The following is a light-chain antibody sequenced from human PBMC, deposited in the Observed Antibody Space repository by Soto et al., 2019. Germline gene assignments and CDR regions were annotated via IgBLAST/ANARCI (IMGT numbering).Light chain of an antibody. CDR1: SSDVGGFNS. CDR3: CSYAGSYSYA. V-gene: IGLV2-11*01. Sequence: QSALTQPRSVSGAPGQSVTISCTGTSSDVGGFNSVSWYQQHPGKAPKLMIYDVNKPPSGVPDRFSGSKSGSTASLTISGLQAEDEADYYCCSYAGSYSYAFATGTKLTAL. CDR2: DVN. J-gene: IGLJ1*01.